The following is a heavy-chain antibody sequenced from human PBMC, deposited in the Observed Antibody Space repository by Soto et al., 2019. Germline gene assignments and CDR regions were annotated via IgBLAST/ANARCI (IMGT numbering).Heavy chain of an antibody. D-gene: IGHD3-9*01. Sequence: EVQLVESGGGLVQPGGSLRLSCATSGFTFSAYYMHWVRQAPGKGLVWVSRINVDGSATSYADSVKGRFTISRDNVKNTVHLPMNSVRAEDTAGYYCASAPVTIAHAGWIGNWGQGPLVTVSS. J-gene: IGHJ4*02. V-gene: IGHV3-74*01. CDR3: ASAPVTIAHAGWIGN. CDR2: INVDGSAT. CDR1: GFTFSAYY.